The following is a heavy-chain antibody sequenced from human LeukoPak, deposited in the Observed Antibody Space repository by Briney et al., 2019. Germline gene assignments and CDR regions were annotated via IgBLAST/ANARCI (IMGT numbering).Heavy chain of an antibody. CDR2: IYYTGNT. D-gene: IGHD2-15*01. CDR3: ARGRVAYSAYYFDY. J-gene: IGHJ4*02. CDR1: GDSFTNYF. Sequence: PSETLSLTCTVSGDSFTNYFWSWIRQPPGKGLEWIGYIYYTGNTNYKPSLKSRVTISVATSTNQFSLRLRSVTAADTAVYYCARGRVAYSAYYFDYWGRGTLVTVSS. V-gene: IGHV4-59*01.